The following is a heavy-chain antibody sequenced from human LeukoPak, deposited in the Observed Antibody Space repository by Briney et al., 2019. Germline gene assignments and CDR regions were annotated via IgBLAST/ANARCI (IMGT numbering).Heavy chain of an antibody. CDR2: ISSSGSTI. J-gene: IGHJ4*02. D-gene: IGHD3-22*01. Sequence: PGGSLRLSCAASGFTFSSYEMNWVRQAPGKGLEWVSYISSSGSTIYYADSVKGRFTISRDNAKNPLYLQMNSLRAEDTAVYYCARGGTMIVSRDYFDYWGQGTLVTVSS. V-gene: IGHV3-48*03. CDR3: ARGGTMIVSRDYFDY. CDR1: GFTFSSYE.